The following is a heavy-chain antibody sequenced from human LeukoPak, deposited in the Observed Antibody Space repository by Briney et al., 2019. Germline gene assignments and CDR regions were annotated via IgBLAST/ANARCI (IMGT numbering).Heavy chain of an antibody. Sequence: SETPSLTCTVSGGSISSYYWSWIRQPPGKGLEWIGYIYYSGSTNYNPSLKSRVTISVDTSKNQFSLKLSSVTAADTAVYYCARDVGGWYDYWGQGTLVTVSS. CDR3: ARDVGGWYDY. V-gene: IGHV4-59*01. CDR1: GGSISSYY. D-gene: IGHD6-19*01. J-gene: IGHJ4*02. CDR2: IYYSGST.